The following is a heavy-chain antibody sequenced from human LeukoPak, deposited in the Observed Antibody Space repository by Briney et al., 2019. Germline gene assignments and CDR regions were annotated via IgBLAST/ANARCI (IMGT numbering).Heavy chain of an antibody. D-gene: IGHD4-17*01. J-gene: IGHJ5*02. CDR1: GYSFTTYW. CDR3: ARGDMTTVTTFWFDP. Sequence: GESLKISCKASGYSFTTYWIGWVRQMPGKGLEWMGIIYPGDSDTRYSPSFQGHVPISADQTISTAYLQWSSLKASDTAMYYCARGDMTTVTTFWFDPWGQGTLVTVSS. V-gene: IGHV5-51*01. CDR2: IYPGDSDT.